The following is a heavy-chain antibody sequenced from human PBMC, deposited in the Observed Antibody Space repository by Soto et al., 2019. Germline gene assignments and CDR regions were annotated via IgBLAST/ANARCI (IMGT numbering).Heavy chain of an antibody. J-gene: IGHJ5*02. CDR2: INHSGST. CDR1: GGSFSGYY. Sequence: SETLSLTCAVYGGSFSGYYWSWIRQPPGKGLEWIGEINHSGSTNYNPSLKSRVTISVDTSKNQFSLKLSSVTAADTAVYYCARYRRLDSSSSWWFDPWGQGPLVTVSS. D-gene: IGHD6-6*01. V-gene: IGHV4-34*01. CDR3: ARYRRLDSSSSWWFDP.